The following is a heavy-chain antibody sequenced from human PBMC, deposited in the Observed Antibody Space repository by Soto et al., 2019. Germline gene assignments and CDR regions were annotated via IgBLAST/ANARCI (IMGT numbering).Heavy chain of an antibody. J-gene: IGHJ2*01. V-gene: IGHV4-31*03. D-gene: IGHD3-22*01. CDR1: GCAISSGGYY. CDR2: IYYSGST. Sequence: QVQLQESGPGLVKPSQTLSLTCSVSGCAISSGGYYWSWILQHPGKCLEWIGYIYYSGSTYYKPSLNSRVTISVDTSKNQFSLKVSSVTAADTAVYYCARGELYHYDCSGHSENWYFDLWGRGTLVTVST. CDR3: ARGELYHYDCSGHSENWYFDL.